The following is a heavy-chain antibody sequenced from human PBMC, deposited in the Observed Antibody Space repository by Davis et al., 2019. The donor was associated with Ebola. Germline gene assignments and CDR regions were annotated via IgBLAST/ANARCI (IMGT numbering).Heavy chain of an antibody. CDR3: ASGSYFRGSSGYLGY. CDR1: TSYY. CDR2: IYYSGST. J-gene: IGHJ4*02. D-gene: IGHD3-22*01. Sequence: TSYYSWSSMRQPPGKGLGRIWYIYYSGSTNYNPSLTSRVTTSVDTSKNQFSLKLSYVTAADTAVYYCASGSYFRGSSGYLGYWGQGTLVTVSS. V-gene: IGHV4-59*08.